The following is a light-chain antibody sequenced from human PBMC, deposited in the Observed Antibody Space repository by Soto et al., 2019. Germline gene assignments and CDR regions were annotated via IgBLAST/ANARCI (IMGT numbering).Light chain of an antibody. Sequence: DIQMTQSPSSLSASVGDRVTITCRASQGIANFLAWYQQKPGSSPKLLLYGSSTLQSGVPSRFSGSGSGTDFTLTISSLQPEDGAAYYCQKYNSAPFTFGPGTKVDIK. V-gene: IGKV1-27*01. CDR1: QGIANF. CDR2: GSS. J-gene: IGKJ3*01. CDR3: QKYNSAPFT.